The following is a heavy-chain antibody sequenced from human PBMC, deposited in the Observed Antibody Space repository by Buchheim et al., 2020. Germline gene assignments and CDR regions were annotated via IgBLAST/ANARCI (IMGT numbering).Heavy chain of an antibody. D-gene: IGHD1-26*01. CDR1: GFTFSSYW. CDR2: IKQDGSEK. CDR3: ARDHIVGATNFDY. Sequence: EVQLVESGGGLVQPGGSLRLSCVTSGFTFSSYWMSWVRQAPGKGLEWVAYIKQDGSEKYYVDSVKGRFTISRDNAKSSLFLQMNSLRAEDTAVYYCARDHIVGATNFDYWGQGTL. J-gene: IGHJ4*02. V-gene: IGHV3-7*01.